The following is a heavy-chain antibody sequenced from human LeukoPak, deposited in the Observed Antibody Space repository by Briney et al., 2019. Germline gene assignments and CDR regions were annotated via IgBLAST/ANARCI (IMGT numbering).Heavy chain of an antibody. J-gene: IGHJ4*02. D-gene: IGHD2-2*02. CDR3: AKDVGYCTSTTCYKPFDS. V-gene: IGHV3-23*01. CDR1: GFTFSNYA. CDR2: FSGSGSST. Sequence: PGGSLRLSCSASGFTFSNYAMNWVRDAPGKGLEGVSAFSGSGSSTYYADSVKGRFTISRDNSKTTLYLQMNSLRAEDTAVYYCAKDVGYCTSTTCYKPFDSWGQGTLVTVSS.